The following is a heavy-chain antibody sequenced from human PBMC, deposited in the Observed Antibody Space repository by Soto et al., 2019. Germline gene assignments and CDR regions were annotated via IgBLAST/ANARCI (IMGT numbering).Heavy chain of an antibody. CDR1: GFTFSSYA. J-gene: IGHJ1*01. CDR2: ISGSGDST. CDR3: XXXXXXXXXXX. Sequence: EVQLLESGGGLVQPGGSLRLSCAASGFTFSSYAMRWVRQAPVKGLEWVSAISGSGDSTYYADSVKGRFTISRDNSKNTLYLQMXSLXXXDXXXXXXXXXXXXXXXXXXGQXXXVTVSS. V-gene: IGHV3-23*01.